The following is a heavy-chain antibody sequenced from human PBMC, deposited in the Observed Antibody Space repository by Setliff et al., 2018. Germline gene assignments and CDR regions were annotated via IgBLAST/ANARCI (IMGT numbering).Heavy chain of an antibody. CDR3: AKDTITMIVDY. J-gene: IGHJ4*02. D-gene: IGHD3-22*01. CDR2: MGRNI. CDR1: GFTFSDYS. V-gene: IGHV3-11*04. Sequence: GGSLRLSCAAAGFTFSDYSMTWIRQAPGKGLEWVSYMGRNIYYTDSVKGRFTISRDNAKSSLYLQMNSLRAEDTAVYYCAKDTITMIVDYWGQGTLVTVSS.